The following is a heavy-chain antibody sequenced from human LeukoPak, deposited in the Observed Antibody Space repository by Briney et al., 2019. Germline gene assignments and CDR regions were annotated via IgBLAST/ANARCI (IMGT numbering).Heavy chain of an antibody. J-gene: IGHJ6*02. V-gene: IGHV1-69*04. Sequence: GASVKVSCKASGGTFSSYAISWVRQAPGQGLEWMGRIIPILGIANYAQKFQGRVTITADKSTGTAYMELSSLRSEDTAVYYCARDSYGDCIYYYYYYGMDVWGQGTTVTVSS. D-gene: IGHD4-17*01. CDR3: ARDSYGDCIYYYYYYGMDV. CDR1: GGTFSSYA. CDR2: IIPILGIA.